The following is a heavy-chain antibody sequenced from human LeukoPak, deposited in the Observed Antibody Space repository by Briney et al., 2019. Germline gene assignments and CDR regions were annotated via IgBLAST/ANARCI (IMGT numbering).Heavy chain of an antibody. Sequence: ASVKVSCKASGYTFTGYYMHWVRQAPGQGLECVGWINPNSGGTNYAQKFQGRVTMTRDTSISTAYMELSRLRSDDTAVYYCARETPSIAVADVSWGQGTLVTVSS. V-gene: IGHV1-2*02. J-gene: IGHJ4*02. CDR1: GYTFTGYY. CDR3: ARETPSIAVADVS. CDR2: INPNSGGT. D-gene: IGHD6-19*01.